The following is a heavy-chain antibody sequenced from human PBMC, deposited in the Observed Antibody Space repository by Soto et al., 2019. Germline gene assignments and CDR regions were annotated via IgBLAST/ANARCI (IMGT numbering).Heavy chain of an antibody. D-gene: IGHD1-26*01. Sequence: GWSLRLSCAASEFTFSSYSMNWFRQAPGKGLEWVSSISGSSDYKYSADSVKGRFTISRDNAQNSLYLEMNSLRAEDTAVYYCARDTLSLGPVGYYGMDVWGQGTKVSLS. CDR1: EFTFSSYS. V-gene: IGHV3-21*01. CDR2: ISGSSDYK. J-gene: IGHJ6*02. CDR3: ARDTLSLGPVGYYGMDV.